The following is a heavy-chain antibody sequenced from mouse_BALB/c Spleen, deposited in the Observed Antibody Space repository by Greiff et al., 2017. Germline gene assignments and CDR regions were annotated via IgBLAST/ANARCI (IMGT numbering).Heavy chain of an antibody. D-gene: IGHD1-1*01. CDR3: ARSGYYGSSWYFDV. CDR1: GYTFTSYV. CDR2: INPYNDGT. Sequence: LVESGPELVKPGASVKMSCKASGYTFTSYVMHWVKQKPGQGLEWIGYINPYNDGTKYNEKFKGKATLTSDKSSSTDYMELSSLTSEDSAVYYCARSGYYGSSWYFDVWGAGTTVTVSS. J-gene: IGHJ1*01. V-gene: IGHV1-14*01.